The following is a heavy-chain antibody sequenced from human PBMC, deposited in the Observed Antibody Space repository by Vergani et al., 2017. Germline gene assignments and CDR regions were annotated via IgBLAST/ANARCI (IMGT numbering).Heavy chain of an antibody. J-gene: IGHJ6*03. Sequence: VQLVQSGAEVKKPGASVKVSCKASGYTFRNYGISWVRQAPRQGLEWMGWISTYNDHTNYAQKFQGRVTMTTDTSTSTAYMELRSLRYDDTAVYYCASNSAASWGYYYMDVWGKGTTVTVSS. CDR2: ISTYNDHT. CDR1: GYTFRNYG. D-gene: IGHD2-2*01. V-gene: IGHV1-18*01. CDR3: ASNSAASWGYYYMDV.